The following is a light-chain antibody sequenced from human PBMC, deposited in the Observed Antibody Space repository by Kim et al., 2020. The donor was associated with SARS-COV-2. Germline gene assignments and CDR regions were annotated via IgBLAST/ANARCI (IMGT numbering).Light chain of an antibody. V-gene: IGLV10-54*01. CDR1: SNNVGNQG. CDR2: RNN. Sequence: QTPTLPYTGNSNNVGNQGAAWLQQPQGLPPKLLSYRNNNRPSGISERLSASRSGNTASLTITGLQPEDEADYYCSAWDSSLSAWVFGGGTQLTVL. CDR3: SAWDSSLSAWV. J-gene: IGLJ3*02.